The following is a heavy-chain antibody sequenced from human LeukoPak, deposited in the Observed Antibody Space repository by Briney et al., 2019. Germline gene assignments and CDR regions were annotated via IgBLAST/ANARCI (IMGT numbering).Heavy chain of an antibody. V-gene: IGHV3-23*01. J-gene: IGHJ3*01. CDR3: AKGRSGSYYTDAFDF. CDR2: ISGSGGST. D-gene: IGHD1-26*01. CDR1: GFTFSNYV. Sequence: PGGSLRLSCAASGFTFSNYVMSWVRQAPGKGLEWVSGISGSGGSTYYADSVKGRFTISRDNSKNTLYLQMSSLRAEDTAVYYCAKGRSGSYYTDAFDFWGQGTMATVSS.